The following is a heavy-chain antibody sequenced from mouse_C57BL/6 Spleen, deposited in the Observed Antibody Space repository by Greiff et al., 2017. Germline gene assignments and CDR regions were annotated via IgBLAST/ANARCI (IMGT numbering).Heavy chain of an antibody. J-gene: IGHJ4*01. D-gene: IGHD1-1*01. CDR2: IYPGDGDT. CDR1: GYAFSSYW. CDR3: ARSPYYYGSRGYAMDY. V-gene: IGHV1-80*01. Sequence: QVQLQQSGAELVKPGASVKISCKASGYAFSSYWMNWVKQRPGKGLEWIGQIYPGDGDTNYNGKFKGKATLTADKSSSTAYMQLSSLTSEDSAVYFCARSPYYYGSRGYAMDYWGKGTSVTVSS.